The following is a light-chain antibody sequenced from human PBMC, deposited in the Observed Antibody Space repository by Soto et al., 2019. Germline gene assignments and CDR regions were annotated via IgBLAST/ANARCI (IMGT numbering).Light chain of an antibody. CDR1: SSNIGSNT. J-gene: IGLJ1*01. V-gene: IGLV1-44*01. CDR3: AAWDDSLNGFYV. CDR2: SNN. Sequence: QSVLTQPPSASGTPGQRVTISCSGSSSNIGSNTVNWYQQLPGTAPKLLIYSNNQRPSGVPDRFSGSKSGTSASLAISGLQSEDEADYYSAAWDDSLNGFYVFGTGTKV.